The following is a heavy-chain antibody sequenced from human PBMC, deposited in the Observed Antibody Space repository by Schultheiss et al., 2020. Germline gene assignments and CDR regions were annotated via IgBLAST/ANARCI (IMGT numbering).Heavy chain of an antibody. J-gene: IGHJ5*02. CDR2: ISSSSSTI. CDR1: GFTFSSYS. V-gene: IGHV3-48*04. CDR3: ARDGVSSYCGGDCYPNWFDP. D-gene: IGHD2-21*02. Sequence: GESLKISCAASGFTFSSYSMNWVRQAPGKGLEWVSYISSSSSTIYYADSVKGRFTISRDNAKNSLYLQMNSLRAEDTAVYYCARDGVSSYCGGDCYPNWFDPWGQGTLVTVSS.